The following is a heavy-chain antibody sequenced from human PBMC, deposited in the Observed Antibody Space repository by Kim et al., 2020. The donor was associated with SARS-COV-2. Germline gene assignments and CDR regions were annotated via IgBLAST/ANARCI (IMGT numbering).Heavy chain of an antibody. J-gene: IGHJ6*02. CDR1: GYTFTSYG. Sequence: ASVKVSCKASGYTFTSYGISWVRQAPGQGLEWMGWISAYNGNTNYAQKLQGRVTMTTDTSTSTAYMELRSLRSDDTAVYYCARDYRYCSSTSCYFSYYYGMDVWGQGTTVTVSS. CDR3: ARDYRYCSSTSCYFSYYYGMDV. V-gene: IGHV1-18*04. D-gene: IGHD2-2*01. CDR2: ISAYNGNT.